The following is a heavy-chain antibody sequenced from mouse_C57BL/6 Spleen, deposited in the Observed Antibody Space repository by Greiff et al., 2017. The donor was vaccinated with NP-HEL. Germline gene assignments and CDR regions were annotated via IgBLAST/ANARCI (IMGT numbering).Heavy chain of an antibody. D-gene: IGHD1-2*01. J-gene: IGHJ4*01. V-gene: IGHV1-26*01. CDR3: ARWYGYYYAMDY. CDR2: INPNNGGT. Sequence: VQLQQSGPELVKPGASVKISCKASGYTFTDYYMNWVKQSHGKSLEWIGDINPNNGGTSYNQKFKGKATLTVDKSSSTAYMELRSLTSEDSAVYYCARWYGYYYAMDYWGQGTSVTVSS. CDR1: GYTFTDYY.